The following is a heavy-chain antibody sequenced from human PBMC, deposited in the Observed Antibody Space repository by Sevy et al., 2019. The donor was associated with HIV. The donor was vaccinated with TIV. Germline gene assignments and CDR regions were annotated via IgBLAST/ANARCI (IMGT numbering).Heavy chain of an antibody. CDR2: ISYDETNK. Sequence: GGSLRLSCAASGFTFSSYAMHWVRQAPGKGLEWVAVISYDETNKYYADSVKGRFTISRDSSKNTLYLQMNSLRAEDTAVYYCVRGGSYTNSPTSGWCQVTLVTVSS. D-gene: IGHD3-16*01. J-gene: IGHJ4*02. V-gene: IGHV3-30-3*01. CDR3: VRGGSYTNSPTSG. CDR1: GFTFSSYA.